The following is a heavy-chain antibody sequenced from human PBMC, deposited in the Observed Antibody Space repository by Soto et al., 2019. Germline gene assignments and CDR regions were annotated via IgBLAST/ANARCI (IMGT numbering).Heavy chain of an antibody. CDR3: AKEGGSAYYGMDV. V-gene: IGHV5-51*01. CDR1: GYKVSTWHNFTSYW. Sequence: PGESLKISCMGSGYKVSTWHNFTSYWIAWVRQMPGEGLEWMGIIYPGDSDTRYSPSFQGQVTISADKSINSVYLQWSSLKASDTATYYCAKEGGSAYYGMDVWGQRTTVTVSS. D-gene: IGHD2-15*01. CDR2: IYPGDSDT. J-gene: IGHJ6*02.